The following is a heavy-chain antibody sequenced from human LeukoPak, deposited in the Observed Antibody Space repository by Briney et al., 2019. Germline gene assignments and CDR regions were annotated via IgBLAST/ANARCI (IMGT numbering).Heavy chain of an antibody. CDR3: ARVFGYSYGYTRFDY. Sequence: PSETLSLTCAVYGGSFSGYYWSWIRQPPGKGLEWIGEINHSGSTNYNPSLKSRVTISVDTSKNQFSLKLSSVIAADTAVYYCARVFGYSYGYTRFDYWGQGTLVTVSS. J-gene: IGHJ4*02. CDR1: GGSFSGYY. V-gene: IGHV4-34*01. CDR2: INHSGST. D-gene: IGHD5-18*01.